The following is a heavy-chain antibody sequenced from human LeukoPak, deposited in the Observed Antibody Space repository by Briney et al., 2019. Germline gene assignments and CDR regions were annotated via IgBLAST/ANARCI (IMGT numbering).Heavy chain of an antibody. CDR2: IKSKTDGGTI. Sequence: GGSLRLSCAASGFISSNPWTKWVRQAPGKGLEWVGRIKSKTDGGTIDYAAPVKGRFTISRDDSKNTLYLQMSSLETEDTAMYYCTTGVRDSSGYYTFDYWGQGTLVSVSS. CDR3: TTGVRDSSGYYTFDY. J-gene: IGHJ4*02. D-gene: IGHD3-22*01. CDR1: GFISSNPW. V-gene: IGHV3-15*01.